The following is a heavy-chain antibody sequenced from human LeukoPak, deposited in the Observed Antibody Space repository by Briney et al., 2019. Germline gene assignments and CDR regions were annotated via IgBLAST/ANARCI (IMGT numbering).Heavy chain of an antibody. J-gene: IGHJ6*03. Sequence: PSETLSLTCTVSGGSISSSSYYWGWVRQPPGKGLEWIGYIYYSGSTNYNPSLKSRVTISVDTSKNQFSLKLSSVIAADTAVYYCARGTYCSGGSCYGIYYMDVWGKGTTVTVSS. CDR1: GGSISSSSYY. V-gene: IGHV4-61*05. D-gene: IGHD2-15*01. CDR2: IYYSGST. CDR3: ARGTYCSGGSCYGIYYMDV.